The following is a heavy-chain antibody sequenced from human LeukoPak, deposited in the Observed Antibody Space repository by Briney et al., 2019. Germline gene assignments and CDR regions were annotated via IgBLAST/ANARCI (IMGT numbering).Heavy chain of an antibody. Sequence: ASVKVSCKASGYTFTGYYMHWVRQAPGEGLEWMGWINPNTVGTNYAQKFQGRVTMTRDTSISTAYMELSSLRSDDTAVYYCARDLGVTGFEYFQHWGQGTLVTVSS. V-gene: IGHV1-2*02. D-gene: IGHD3-9*01. CDR1: GYTFTGYY. CDR2: INPNTVGT. CDR3: ARDLGVTGFEYFQH. J-gene: IGHJ1*01.